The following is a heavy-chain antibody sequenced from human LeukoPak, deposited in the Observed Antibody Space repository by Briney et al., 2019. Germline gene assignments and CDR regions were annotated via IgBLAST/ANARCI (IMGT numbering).Heavy chain of an antibody. Sequence: GGSLRLSCAASGFTFDDYAMHWVRQAPGKGLEWVSGISWNSGSIGYADSVKGRFTISRDNAKNSLYLQMNSLRAEDTALYYCAKDTGTYYYDSSGYFPGWGQGTMVTVSS. CDR1: GFTFDDYA. CDR3: AKDTGTYYYDSSGYFPG. J-gene: IGHJ3*01. V-gene: IGHV3-9*01. D-gene: IGHD3-22*01. CDR2: ISWNSGSI.